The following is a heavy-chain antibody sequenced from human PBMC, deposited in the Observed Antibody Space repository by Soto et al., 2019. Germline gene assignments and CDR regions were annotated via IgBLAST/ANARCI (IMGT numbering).Heavy chain of an antibody. CDR2: ISYDGSNK. J-gene: IGHJ1*01. CDR3: PRDLGSSWYPEYFQH. D-gene: IGHD6-13*01. Sequence: GGSLRLSCAASGLTFSSYAMHWVRQAPGKGLEWVAVISYDGSNKYYADSVKGRFTVSRDNSKNTLYLQMNSLRAEDTAVYYCPRDLGSSWYPEYFQHWGQGTLVTVSS. V-gene: IGHV3-30-3*01. CDR1: GLTFSSYA.